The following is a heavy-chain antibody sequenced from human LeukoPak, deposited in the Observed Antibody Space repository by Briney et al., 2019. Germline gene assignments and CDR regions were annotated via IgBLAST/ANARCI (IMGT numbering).Heavy chain of an antibody. V-gene: IGHV1-69*05. D-gene: IGHD6-13*01. Sequence: ASVKVSCKASGGTFSSYAISWLRQAPGQGLEWMGGIIPIFGTANYAQKFQGRVTITTDESTSTAYMELSSLRSEDTAVYYCAVEIAAAGPAHFDYWGQGTLVTVSS. CDR2: IIPIFGTA. CDR1: GGTFSSYA. J-gene: IGHJ4*02. CDR3: AVEIAAAGPAHFDY.